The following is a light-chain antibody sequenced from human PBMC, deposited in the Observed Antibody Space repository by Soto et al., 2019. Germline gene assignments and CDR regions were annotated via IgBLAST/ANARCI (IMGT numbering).Light chain of an antibody. J-gene: IGLJ2*01. V-gene: IGLV2-8*01. CDR1: SSDVGGYNY. CDR3: SSYTGSNNFVV. CDR2: EVN. Sequence: QSVLTQSPSASGSPGQSVTISCTGTSSDVGGYNYVSWYQHHPGKAPKLMIYEVNKRPSGVPDRFSGSKSGNTASLTVSGLQAEDEADYYCSSYTGSNNFVVFGGGTKLTVL.